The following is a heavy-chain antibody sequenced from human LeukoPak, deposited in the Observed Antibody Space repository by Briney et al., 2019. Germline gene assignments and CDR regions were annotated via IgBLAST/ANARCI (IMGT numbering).Heavy chain of an antibody. V-gene: IGHV4-31*03. CDR1: GDSISSGGYY. D-gene: IGHD3-16*02. CDR3: ARERGMITFGGVIVEPSFDY. Sequence: SQTLSLTCTVSGDSISSGGYYWSWIRQHPGKGLEWIGCIYYTGTTYYNTSLQSRVTISVDTSKNQISLKLSSVTAADTAVYYCARERGMITFGGVIVEPSFDYWGQGTLVTVSS. J-gene: IGHJ4*02. CDR2: IYYTGTT.